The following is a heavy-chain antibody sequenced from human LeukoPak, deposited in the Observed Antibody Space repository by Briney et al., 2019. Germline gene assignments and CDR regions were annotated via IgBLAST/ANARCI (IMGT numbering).Heavy chain of an antibody. CDR1: GGSFSGYY. CDR3: ASGEDYYDQWYFDY. CDR2: INHSGIT. D-gene: IGHD3-22*01. Sequence: SETLSLTCAVYGGSFSGYYWTWIRQPPGKELECIGEINHSGITNYNASLKSRVTISVDTSKNQFSLKLSSVTAADTAVYYCASGEDYYDQWYFDYWGQGTLVTVSS. V-gene: IGHV4-34*01. J-gene: IGHJ4*02.